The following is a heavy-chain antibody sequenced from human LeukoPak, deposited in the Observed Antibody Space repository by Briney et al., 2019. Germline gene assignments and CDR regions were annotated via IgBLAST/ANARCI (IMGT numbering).Heavy chain of an antibody. CDR1: GGSISSYY. V-gene: IGHV4-59*12. D-gene: IGHD5-24*01. J-gene: IGHJ4*02. Sequence: SETLSLTCTVSGGSISSYYWSWIRQPPGKGLEWIGYIYYSGSTNYNPSLKSRVTISVDTSKNQFSLKLSSVTAADTAVYYCARTDGRALDYWGQGTLVTVSS. CDR3: ARTDGRALDY. CDR2: IYYSGST.